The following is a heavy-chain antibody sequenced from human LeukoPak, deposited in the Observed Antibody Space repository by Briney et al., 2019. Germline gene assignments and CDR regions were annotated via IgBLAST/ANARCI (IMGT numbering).Heavy chain of an antibody. J-gene: IGHJ4*02. V-gene: IGHV3-30*02. CDR1: GFIFTDYG. CDR3: AKEGTGSKQSDLDH. CDR2: IRYDGSDK. D-gene: IGHD1/OR15-1a*01. Sequence: GGSLRLSCAASGFIFTDYGMHWVRQAPCKGLEWLTFIRYDGSDKYYADSVKGRFTIYRDNSKNTLYLQMNSLTSEDTAVYYCAKEGTGSKQSDLDHWGQGILVTVSS.